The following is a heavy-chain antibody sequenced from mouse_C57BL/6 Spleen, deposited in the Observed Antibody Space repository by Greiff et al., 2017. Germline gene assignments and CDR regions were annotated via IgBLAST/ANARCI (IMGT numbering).Heavy chain of an antibody. CDR3: ARITTGYYYAMDY. Sequence: EVQLQQSGPELVKPGASVKISCKASGYSFTGYYMNWVKQSPEKSLEWIGEINPSTGGTTYNQKFKAKATLTVDKSSSTAYMQLKSLTSEDSAVYYCARITTGYYYAMDYWGQGTSVTVSS. J-gene: IGHJ4*01. CDR1: GYSFTGYY. V-gene: IGHV1-42*01. D-gene: IGHD1-1*01. CDR2: INPSTGGT.